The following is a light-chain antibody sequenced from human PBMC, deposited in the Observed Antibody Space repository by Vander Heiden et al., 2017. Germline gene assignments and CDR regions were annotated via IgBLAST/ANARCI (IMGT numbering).Light chain of an antibody. J-gene: IGKJ1*01. CDR1: KSVRTN. CDR3: QQYNSWPWT. Sequence: DILMPQSPATLSVAAGERVTLSGSASKSVRTNSAWYQQKPGQPPRVLICGASTRATGIPARFTGSGSETEFTLTISSLQSEDFAHYFCQQYNSWPWTFGQGTKVQL. CDR2: GAS. V-gene: IGKV3-15*01.